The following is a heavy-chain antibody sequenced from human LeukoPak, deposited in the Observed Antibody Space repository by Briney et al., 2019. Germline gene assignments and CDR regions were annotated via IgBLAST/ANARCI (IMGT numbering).Heavy chain of an antibody. CDR3: ARGRKGSNVDDY. CDR1: GFTFSSYS. J-gene: IGHJ4*02. V-gene: IGHV3-21*01. CDR2: ISSSSSYI. Sequence: PGGSLRLSCAASGFTFSSYSMNWVRQAPGKGLEWVSSISSSSSYIYYAGSVKGRFTISRDNAKNSLYLQMNSLRAEDTAVYYCARGRKGSNVDDYWGQGTLVTVSS. D-gene: IGHD1-14*01.